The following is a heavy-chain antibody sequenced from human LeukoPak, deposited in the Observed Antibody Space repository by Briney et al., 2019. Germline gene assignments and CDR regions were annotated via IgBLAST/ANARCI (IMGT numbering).Heavy chain of an antibody. CDR2: IHSSGST. V-gene: IGHV4-39*07. CDR1: GDSISSGSYS. D-gene: IGHD1-14*01. J-gene: IGHJ6*03. CDR3: ARVFGSYYYYHMDV. Sequence: SETLSLTCSVSGDSISSGSYSWGWIRQPPGKGLEWIGSIHSSGSTYYNPSLKSRATISVDTSKNQFSLKLSSATAADTAVYYCARVFGSYYYYHMDVWGKGTTVTVSS.